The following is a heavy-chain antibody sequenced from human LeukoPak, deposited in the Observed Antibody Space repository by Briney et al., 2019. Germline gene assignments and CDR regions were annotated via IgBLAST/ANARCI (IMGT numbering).Heavy chain of an antibody. D-gene: IGHD3-3*01. CDR2: IYHSGST. CDR3: ARVRVADVLFDY. Sequence: SETLSLTCAVSGGSISSSNWWSWVRQPPGKGLEWIGEIYHSGSTNYNPSLKSRVTISVDKSKNQFSLELSSVTAADTAVYYCARVRVADVLFDYWGQGTLVTVSS. CDR1: GGSISSSNW. V-gene: IGHV4-4*02. J-gene: IGHJ4*02.